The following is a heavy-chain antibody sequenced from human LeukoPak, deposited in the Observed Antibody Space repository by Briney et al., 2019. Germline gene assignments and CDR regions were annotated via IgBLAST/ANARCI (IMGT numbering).Heavy chain of an antibody. J-gene: IGHJ6*02. CDR2: ISSSSSYT. CDR3: ARGFTTVTTRSYGMDV. Sequence: GGSLRLSCAASGFTFSDYYMSWIRQAPGKWLESVSYISSSSSYTNYADSVKGRFTISRDNAKNSLYLQMNSLRAEDTAVYYCARGFTTVTTRSYGMDVWGQGTTVTVSS. V-gene: IGHV3-11*05. CDR1: GFTFSDYY. D-gene: IGHD4-17*01.